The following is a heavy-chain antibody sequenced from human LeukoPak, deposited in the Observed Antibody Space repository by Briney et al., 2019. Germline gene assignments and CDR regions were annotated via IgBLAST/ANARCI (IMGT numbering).Heavy chain of an antibody. V-gene: IGHV4-59*12. J-gene: IGHJ5*02. Sequence: SETLSLTCTVSGGSIGSDCWTWIRQPPGKGLEYIGYIYYTGGTNYNPSPKSRVTISVDTSKNQFSLKLSSVTAADTAVYYCARGSKLRYFDWLPQKGWFDPWGQGTLVTVSS. CDR1: GGSIGSDC. CDR2: IYYTGGT. D-gene: IGHD3-9*01. CDR3: ARGSKLRYFDWLPQKGWFDP.